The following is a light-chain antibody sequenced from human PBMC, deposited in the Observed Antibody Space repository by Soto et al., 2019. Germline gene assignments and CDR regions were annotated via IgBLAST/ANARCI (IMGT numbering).Light chain of an antibody. CDR1: QNISSY. Sequence: DIQMTQSPSSLSASVGDRVTITCRASQNISSYLNWYQQKPGKAPKLLIYAASSLQSGVPSRFSGSGSGTDFTLTISSLQPEDFATYDCQQSYSTPPFGGGTKVEIK. J-gene: IGKJ4*01. CDR3: QQSYSTPP. V-gene: IGKV1-39*01. CDR2: AAS.